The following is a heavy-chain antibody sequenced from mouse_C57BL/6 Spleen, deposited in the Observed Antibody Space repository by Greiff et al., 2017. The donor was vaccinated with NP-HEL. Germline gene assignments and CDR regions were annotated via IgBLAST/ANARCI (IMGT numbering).Heavy chain of an antibody. CDR1: GYTFTSYW. Sequence: QVQLQQPGAELVKPGASVKVSCKASGYTFTSYWMHWVKQRPGQGLEWIGRIHPSDSGTNYNQTFKGKATLTVDKSSSTAYMQLSSLTSEDAAVYYCVIPWVRGGARDDWGQGTSGTVSS. D-gene: IGHD2-2*01. V-gene: IGHV1-74*01. CDR2: IHPSDSGT. CDR3: VIPWVRGGARDD. J-gene: IGHJ4*01.